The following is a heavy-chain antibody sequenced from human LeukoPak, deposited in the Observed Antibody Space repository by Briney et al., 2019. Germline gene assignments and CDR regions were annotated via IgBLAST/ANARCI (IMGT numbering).Heavy chain of an antibody. Sequence: SETLSLTCAVYGGSFSGYYWSWIRQPPGKGLEWIGEINHSGSTNYNPALKNRVSISGNAYKDHFSLKLRSVTTGETAVYYCARGLWPDIVVVPAVEAALDIWGQGTMVTVSS. D-gene: IGHD2-2*01. J-gene: IGHJ3*02. CDR1: GGSFSGYY. CDR2: INHSGST. V-gene: IGHV4-34*01. CDR3: ARGLWPDIVVVPAVEAALDI.